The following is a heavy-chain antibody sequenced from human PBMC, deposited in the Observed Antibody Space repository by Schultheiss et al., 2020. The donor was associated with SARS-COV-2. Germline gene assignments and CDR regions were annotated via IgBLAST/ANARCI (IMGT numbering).Heavy chain of an antibody. CDR1: GFSLSTSGMC. V-gene: IGHV2-5*02. Sequence: SGPTLVKPTQTLTLTCTFSGFSLSTSGMCVGWIRQPPGKALEWLALIYWDDDKRYSPSLKSRLTITKDTSKNQVVLTMTNMDPVDTATYYCAHRQVVGATYDFWGQGTLVTVSS. J-gene: IGHJ4*02. CDR3: AHRQVVGATYDF. D-gene: IGHD1-26*01. CDR2: IYWDDDK.